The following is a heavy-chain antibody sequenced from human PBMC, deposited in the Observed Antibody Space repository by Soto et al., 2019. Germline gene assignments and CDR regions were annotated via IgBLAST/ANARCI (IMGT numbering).Heavy chain of an antibody. J-gene: IGHJ4*02. Sequence: QVQLVQSGAEVKKPGASVKVSCKASGYTFTSYDINWVRQATGQGLEWMGWMNPNSGNTGYAQKFQGRVTMTRNTSISTADMELSSLRSEDTAVYYCARGNRKVVTATTYYFDYWGQGTLVTVSS. CDR2: MNPNSGNT. CDR3: ARGNRKVVTATTYYFDY. D-gene: IGHD2-21*02. CDR1: GYTFTSYD. V-gene: IGHV1-8*01.